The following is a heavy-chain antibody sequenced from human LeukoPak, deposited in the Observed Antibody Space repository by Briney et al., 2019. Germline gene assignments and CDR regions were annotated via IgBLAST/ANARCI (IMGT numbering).Heavy chain of an antibody. CDR2: ISGGGGST. V-gene: IGHV3-23*01. CDR1: GFTFSSYA. Sequence: RGSLRLSCAASGFTFSSYAMSWVHQAPGKGLEWVSAISGGGGSTYYADSVKGRFTISRDNSKNTLYLQMNSRRAAATAVYYCAKSIVVVPAAMYGYYYGMDVWGQGTTVTVSS. CDR3: AKSIVVVPAAMYGYYYGMDV. D-gene: IGHD2-2*01. J-gene: IGHJ6*02.